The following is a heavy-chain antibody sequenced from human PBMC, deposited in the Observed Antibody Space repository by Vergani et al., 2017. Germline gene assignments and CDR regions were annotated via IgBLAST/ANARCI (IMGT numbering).Heavy chain of an antibody. CDR3: AREAKDPHYYFDY. J-gene: IGHJ4*02. D-gene: IGHD4/OR15-4a*01. Sequence: QVQLVESGGGVVQPGRSLRLSCAASGFTFSSYAMHWVRQAPGKGLEWVAVIWYDGSNKYYADSVKGRFTISRDNSKNTLYLQMNSLRAEDTAVYYCAREAKDPHYYFDYWGQGTLVTVSS. CDR2: IWYDGSNK. V-gene: IGHV3-33*08. CDR1: GFTFSSYA.